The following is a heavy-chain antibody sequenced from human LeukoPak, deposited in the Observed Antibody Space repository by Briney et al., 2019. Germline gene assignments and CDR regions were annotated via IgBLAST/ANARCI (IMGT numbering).Heavy chain of an antibody. J-gene: IGHJ6*02. D-gene: IGHD5-18*01. Sequence: PSETLSLRCVVSGGSFRDHYWTWIRQPPGKGLEWIGAIHHSGSTNYNPSPESRVTMSVDTSRSRFSLMLDSVSAADTGMYYCARLSRGHTHGLDIWGQGTSVTVFS. CDR2: IHHSGST. CDR3: ARLSRGHTHGLDI. V-gene: IGHV4-34*01. CDR1: GGSFRDHY.